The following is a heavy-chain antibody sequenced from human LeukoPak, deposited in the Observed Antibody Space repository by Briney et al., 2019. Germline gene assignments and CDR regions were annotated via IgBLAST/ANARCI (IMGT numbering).Heavy chain of an antibody. V-gene: IGHV5-51*01. CDR2: IHPGDSDT. CDR3: VRLYDSSGYHFDY. CDR1: GYSFTSYW. D-gene: IGHD3-22*01. Sequence: GESLKISCKGSGYSFTSYWIGWVRQMPGKGLEWMGIIHPGDSDTRYSPSFQGQVTISADKSISTAYLQWSSLKASDTAMYYCVRLYDSSGYHFDYWGQGTLVTVSS. J-gene: IGHJ4*02.